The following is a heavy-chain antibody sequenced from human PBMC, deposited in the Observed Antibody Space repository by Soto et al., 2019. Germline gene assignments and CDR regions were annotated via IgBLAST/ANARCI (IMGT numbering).Heavy chain of an antibody. CDR2: INPNSGGT. D-gene: IGHD6-6*01. J-gene: IGHJ6*02. CDR3: ARGGGLKYSSLSRYLYYYYGMDV. V-gene: IGHV1-2*04. Sequence: GASVKVSCQASGYTFPGYYMHWVRQAPGKGLEWMGWINPNSGGTNYAQKFQGWVTMTRDTSISTAYMELGRLRSDDTAVYYCARGGGLKYSSLSRYLYYYYGMDVWGQGTTVTVSS. CDR1: GYTFPGYY.